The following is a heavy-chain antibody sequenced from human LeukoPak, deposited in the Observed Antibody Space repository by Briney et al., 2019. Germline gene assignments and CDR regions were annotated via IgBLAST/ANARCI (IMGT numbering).Heavy chain of an antibody. J-gene: IGHJ3*02. CDR1: GGTFSSYA. V-gene: IGHV1-69*13. CDR2: IIPIFGTA. D-gene: IGHD4-17*01. Sequence: GASVKVSCKASGGTFSSYAISWVRQAPGQGLEWMGGIIPIFGTANYAQKFQGRVTITADESTSTAYMELSSLRSDDTAVYYCARDLISMYGDYGSPPQKNDAFDIWGQGTMVTVSS. CDR3: ARDLISMYGDYGSPPQKNDAFDI.